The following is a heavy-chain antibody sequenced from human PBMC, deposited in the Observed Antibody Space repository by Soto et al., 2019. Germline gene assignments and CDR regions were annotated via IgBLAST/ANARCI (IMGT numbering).Heavy chain of an antibody. V-gene: IGHV3-33*01. CDR3: ARGGRAYNWNDEVDY. J-gene: IGHJ4*02. CDR1: GFTFSSYG. CDR2: IWYDGSNK. D-gene: IGHD1-1*01. Sequence: QVQLVESGGGVVQPGRSLRLSCAASGFTFSSYGMHWVRQAPGKGLGWVAVIWYDGSNKYYADSVKGRFTISRDNSKNTLYLQMNSLRAEDTAVYYCARGGRAYNWNDEVDYWGQGTLVTVSS.